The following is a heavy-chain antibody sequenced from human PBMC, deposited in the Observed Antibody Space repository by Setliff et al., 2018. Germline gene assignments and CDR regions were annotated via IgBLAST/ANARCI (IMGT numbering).Heavy chain of an antibody. D-gene: IGHD1-26*01. CDR2: INPNNGKT. J-gene: IGHJ4*02. CDR1: EYSFTGYY. V-gene: IGHV1-2*02. CDR3: ATDHDIVGFGY. Sequence: ASVKVSCKAPEYSFTGYYMHWLRQAPGQGPGWMGWINPNNGKTQYSQMFQGRLTMTKDTSISTVYMELSSLRSDDTAMYYCATDHDIVGFGYWGRGTLVTVSS.